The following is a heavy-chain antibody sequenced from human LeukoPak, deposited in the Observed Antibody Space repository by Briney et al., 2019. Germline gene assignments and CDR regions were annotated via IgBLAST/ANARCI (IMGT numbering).Heavy chain of an antibody. CDR1: GFDFGTYA. CDR2: IEGDGNRI. Sequence: GGSLRLSCVASGFDFGTYAMSWVRQAPGKGLMWVSRIEGDGNRITYADSVKGRFTISRDNAKNTLYLQMNSLRAEDTAVYYCTRDWRNLGYDYWGQGTLVTVSS. CDR3: TRDWRNLGYDY. V-gene: IGHV3-74*01. J-gene: IGHJ4*02. D-gene: IGHD5-12*01.